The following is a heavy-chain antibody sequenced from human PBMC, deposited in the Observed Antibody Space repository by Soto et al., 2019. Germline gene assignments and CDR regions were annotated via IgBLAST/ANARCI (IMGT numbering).Heavy chain of an antibody. J-gene: IGHJ6*02. CDR3: SREGVTGNYYYYGMDV. Sequence: LSETLSLTCTVSGGSISSYYWSWIRQPPGKGLEWIGYIYYSGSTNYNPSLKSRVTISVDTSKNQFSLKLSSVTAADTAVYYCSREGVTGNYYYYGMDVWGQGTTVTVSS. CDR2: IYYSGST. V-gene: IGHV4-59*01. D-gene: IGHD2-21*02. CDR1: GGSISSYY.